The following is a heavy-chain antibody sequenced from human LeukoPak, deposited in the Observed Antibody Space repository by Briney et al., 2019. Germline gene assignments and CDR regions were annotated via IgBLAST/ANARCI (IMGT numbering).Heavy chain of an antibody. V-gene: IGHV1-69*06. J-gene: IGHJ4*02. CDR3: ARAIPSGSSGSGACDY. Sequence: SVKISCKASGGTFSSYAISWVRQAPGQGLEWMGGIIPIFGTANYAQKFQGRVTITADKSTSTAYMELSSLRSEDTAVYYCARAIPSGSSGSGACDYWGQGTLVTVSS. CDR2: IIPIFGTA. D-gene: IGHD6-19*01. CDR1: GGTFSSYA.